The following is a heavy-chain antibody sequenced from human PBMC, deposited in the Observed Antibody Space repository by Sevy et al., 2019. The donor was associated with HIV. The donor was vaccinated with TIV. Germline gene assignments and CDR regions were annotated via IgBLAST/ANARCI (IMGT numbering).Heavy chain of an antibody. Sequence: SGPTLVNPTQTLTLTCTFSGFSLSTSGVGVGWIRQPPGKALEWLTLIYWDDDKRYSTSLKSRLTITKDTSKNQVVLTLTNMDPVDTATSYCAHPQGFGSGFLWFDPWGQGTLVTVSS. CDR2: IYWDDDK. CDR3: AHPQGFGSGFLWFDP. V-gene: IGHV2-5*02. D-gene: IGHD3-3*01. CDR1: GFSLSTSGVG. J-gene: IGHJ5*02.